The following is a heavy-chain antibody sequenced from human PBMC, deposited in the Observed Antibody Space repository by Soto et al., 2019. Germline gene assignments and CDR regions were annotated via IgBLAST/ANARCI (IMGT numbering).Heavy chain of an antibody. CDR2: IGSRGESYAT. Sequence: GGSLRLSCAASGFTFGASALQWVRQASGKGLEWLGRIGSRGESYATTYDVSVKGRFTISRDDSKKTAYLQMNSLESEDTAVYYCADLKWSRSYLPWGQGTLVTVSS. CDR3: ADLKWSRSYLP. V-gene: IGHV3-73*01. CDR1: GFTFGASA. J-gene: IGHJ1*01. D-gene: IGHD3-3*01.